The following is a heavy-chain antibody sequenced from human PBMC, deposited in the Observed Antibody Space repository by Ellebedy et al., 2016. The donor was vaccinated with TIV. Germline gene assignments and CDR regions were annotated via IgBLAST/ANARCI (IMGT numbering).Heavy chain of an antibody. V-gene: IGHV3-11*03. D-gene: IGHD3-10*01. Sequence: GRFTISRDNAKNSLYLQMNSLRAEDTAVYYCARRNSSGGSYYDYWGQGTLVTVS. J-gene: IGHJ4*02. CDR3: ARRNSSGGSYYDY.